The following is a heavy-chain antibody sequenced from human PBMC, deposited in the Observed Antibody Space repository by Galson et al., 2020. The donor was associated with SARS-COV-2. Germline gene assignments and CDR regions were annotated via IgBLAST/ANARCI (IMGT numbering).Heavy chain of an antibody. J-gene: IGHJ6*02. Sequence: SETLSLTCTVSGGSISSGGYYWSWIRQHPGKGLEWIGYIYYSGSTYYNPSLKSRVTISVDTSKNQFSLKLSSVTAADTAVYYCARDRVWVPAAPGGANDYYGMDVWGQGTTVTVSS. V-gene: IGHV4-31*03. D-gene: IGHD2-2*01. CDR1: GGSISSGGYY. CDR2: IYYSGST. CDR3: ARDRVWVPAAPGGANDYYGMDV.